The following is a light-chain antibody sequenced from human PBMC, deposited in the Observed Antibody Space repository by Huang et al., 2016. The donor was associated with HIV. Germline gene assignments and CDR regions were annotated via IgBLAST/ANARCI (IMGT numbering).Light chain of an antibody. Sequence: EIVLTQSPATLSLSPGERATLSCRASQSVSSYLAWYQQKPGQAPRLRSYDASNRATGIPARVSGSGSGTDFTLTISSLEPEDFAVYYCQQRSNWPPFTFGPGTKVDIK. J-gene: IGKJ3*01. CDR1: QSVSSY. CDR3: QQRSNWPPFT. V-gene: IGKV3-11*01. CDR2: DAS.